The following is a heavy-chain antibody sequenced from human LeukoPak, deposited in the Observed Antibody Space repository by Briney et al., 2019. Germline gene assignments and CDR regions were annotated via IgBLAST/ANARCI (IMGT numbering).Heavy chain of an antibody. CDR2: INHSGST. J-gene: IGHJ4*02. D-gene: IGHD5-24*01. Sequence: PSETLSLTCAVYGGSFSGYYWSWIRQPPGKGLEWIGEINHSGSTNYNPSLKSRATISVDTSKNQFSLKLSSVTAADTAVYYCAGTQDGYNRPHYFDYWGQGTLVTVSS. CDR1: GGSFSGYY. CDR3: AGTQDGYNRPHYFDY. V-gene: IGHV4-34*01.